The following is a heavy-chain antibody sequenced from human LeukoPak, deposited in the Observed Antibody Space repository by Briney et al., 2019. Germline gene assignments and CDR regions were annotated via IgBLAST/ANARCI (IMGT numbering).Heavy chain of an antibody. V-gene: IGHV4-4*07. CDR1: GGSISSYY. CDR2: IYTSGSI. Sequence: SETLSLTRTVSGGSISSYYWSWIRQPAGKGLEWIGRIYTSGSITYNPSLKSRVSMSVDTSKNQFSLKLSSVTAADTAVYYCARAMSIAARLQTIFGYWGQGTLVTVSS. D-gene: IGHD6-6*01. CDR3: ARAMSIAARLQTIFGY. J-gene: IGHJ4*02.